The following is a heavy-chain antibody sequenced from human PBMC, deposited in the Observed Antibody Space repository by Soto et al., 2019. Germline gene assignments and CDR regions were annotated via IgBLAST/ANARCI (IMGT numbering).Heavy chain of an antibody. Sequence: QLQLQEAGPGLVKPSETLSLTCTVSGVSISSSSDYWGWIRQPPGKGLEWIGSIYYSGSTYYNPSLKSRVTISVDTSKNQSSLKLSSVTAADTAVYYCARPRNYYYYYMDVWGKGNTVTVSS. CDR2: IYYSGST. CDR1: GVSISSSSDY. CDR3: ARPRNYYYYYMDV. J-gene: IGHJ6*03. V-gene: IGHV4-39*01.